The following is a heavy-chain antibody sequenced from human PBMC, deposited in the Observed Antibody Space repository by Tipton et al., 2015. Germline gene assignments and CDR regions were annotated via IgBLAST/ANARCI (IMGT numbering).Heavy chain of an antibody. J-gene: IGHJ4*02. CDR1: GGSISSSSYY. D-gene: IGHD5-12*01. CDR3: ASTAGVVATLDY. CDR2: IYYSGST. Sequence: TLSLTCTVSGGSISSSSYYWGWIRQPPGKGLEWIGSIYYSGSTYYNPSLKSRVTISADTSKNQFSLKLSSVTAADTAVYYCASTAGVVATLDYWGQGTLVTVSS. V-gene: IGHV4-39*07.